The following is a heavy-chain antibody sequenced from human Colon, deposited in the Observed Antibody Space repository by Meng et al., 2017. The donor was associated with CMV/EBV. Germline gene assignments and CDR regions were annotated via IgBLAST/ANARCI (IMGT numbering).Heavy chain of an antibody. D-gene: IGHD1-14*01. J-gene: IGHJ4*02. Sequence: SGPTLVKPTPTLTLTCTFSGFSLSTSGMSVTWVRQAPHKALEWLARIDWEDDDFYSTSLTTRLTISKDTSRNQVVLTMTNMDPADTATYCCARGMNSTFDNWGQGTLVTVSS. CDR3: ARGMNSTFDN. CDR1: GFSLSTSGMS. CDR2: IDWEDDD. V-gene: IGHV2-70*17.